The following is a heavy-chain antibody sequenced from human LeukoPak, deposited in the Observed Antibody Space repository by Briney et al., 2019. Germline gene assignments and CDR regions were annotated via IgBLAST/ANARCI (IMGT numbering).Heavy chain of an antibody. CDR1: GGSISSSSYY. CDR2: IYYSGST. Sequence: SETLSLTCTVSGGSISSSSYYWGWIRQPPGKGLEWIGSIYYSGSTYYNPSLKSRVTISVDTSKNQFSLKLSSVTAADTAVYYCARQRASGYSYGYGYWGQGTLVTVSS. J-gene: IGHJ4*02. D-gene: IGHD5-18*01. CDR3: ARQRASGYSYGYGY. V-gene: IGHV4-39*01.